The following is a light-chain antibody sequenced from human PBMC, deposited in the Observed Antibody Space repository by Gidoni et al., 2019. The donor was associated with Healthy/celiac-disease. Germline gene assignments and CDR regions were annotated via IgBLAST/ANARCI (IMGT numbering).Light chain of an antibody. J-gene: IGKJ1*01. CDR2: DAS. CDR3: QQYGSSPRT. Sequence: EIVLTQSPATLSLSPGERATLSCGARQSVSSSYLAWYQQKPGPAPRLLIYDASSRATGIPDRFSGSGSGTDFTLTISRLEPEDFAVYYCQQYGSSPRTFGQGTKVEIK. CDR1: QSVSSSY. V-gene: IGKV3D-20*01.